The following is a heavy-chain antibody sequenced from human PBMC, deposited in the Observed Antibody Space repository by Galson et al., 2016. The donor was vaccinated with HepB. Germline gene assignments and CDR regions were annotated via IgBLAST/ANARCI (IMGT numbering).Heavy chain of an antibody. CDR3: ARGTPDYRPYYFDY. J-gene: IGHJ4*02. D-gene: IGHD4-11*01. V-gene: IGHV3-49*03. Sequence: SLRLSCATSGFTFGDYAMSWFRQAPGKGLEWVGFIRGKTYGGTTEYAASVRGRFTISRDDSKSFSYLQMSSLKTGDTAVYYCARGTPDYRPYYFDYWGQGTLVTVSS. CDR1: GFTFGDYA. CDR2: IRGKTYGGTT.